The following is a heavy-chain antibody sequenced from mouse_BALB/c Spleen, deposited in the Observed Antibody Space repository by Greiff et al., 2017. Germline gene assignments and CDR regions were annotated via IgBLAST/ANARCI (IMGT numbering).Heavy chain of an antibody. V-gene: IGHV1S137*01. CDR2: ISTYYGDA. Sequence: QVQLQQSGAELVRPGVSVKISCKGSGYTFTDYAMHWVKQSHAKSLEWIGVISTYYGDASYNQKFKGKATMTVDKSSSTAYMELARLTSEDSAIYYCARIYGNYTFSWFAYWGQGTLVTVSA. J-gene: IGHJ3*01. CDR1: GYTFTDYA. CDR3: ARIYGNYTFSWFAY. D-gene: IGHD2-1*01.